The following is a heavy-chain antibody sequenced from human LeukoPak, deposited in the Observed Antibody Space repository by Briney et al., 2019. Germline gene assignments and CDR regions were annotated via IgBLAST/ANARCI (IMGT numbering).Heavy chain of an antibody. V-gene: IGHV3-74*01. CDR2: INSDGSST. J-gene: IGHJ6*02. CDR3: ARSHYYDSSGYYPYYYHYGMDV. Sequence: PGGSLRLSCAASGFTFSSYWMHWVRQAPGKGLVWVSRINSDGSSTSYADSVKGRFTISRDNAKNTLYLQMNSLRAEDTAVYYCARSHYYDSSGYYPYYYHYGMDVWGQGTTVTVSS. D-gene: IGHD3-22*01. CDR1: GFTFSSYW.